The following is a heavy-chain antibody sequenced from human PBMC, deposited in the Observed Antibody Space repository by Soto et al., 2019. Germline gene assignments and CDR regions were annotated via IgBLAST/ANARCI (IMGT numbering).Heavy chain of an antibody. CDR2: IWYDGSNK. J-gene: IGHJ4*02. CDR3: ARAAPSNPCADY. V-gene: IGHV3-33*01. D-gene: IGHD2-21*01. CDR1: GFTFSSYG. Sequence: QVQLVESGGGVVQPGRSLRLSCAASGFTFSSYGMHWVRQAPGKGLEWVAVIWYDGSNKYYADSVKGRFTISRDNSKNTLYLQMNSLRAEDTAVYYCARAAPSNPCADYWGQGTLVTVSS.